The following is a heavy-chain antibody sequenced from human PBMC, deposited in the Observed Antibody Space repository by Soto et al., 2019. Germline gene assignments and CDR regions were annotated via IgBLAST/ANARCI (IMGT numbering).Heavy chain of an antibody. CDR2: IWYDSSNK. J-gene: IGHJ4*02. CDR3: AKEGNMGSSSWYYFDY. CDR1: GFTFRSNG. D-gene: IGHD6-13*01. Sequence: QVQLVESGGGVVQPGRSLRVSCAASGFTFRSNGMHWVRQAPGKGLEWVATIWYDSSNKYYADSVKGRFTISRDNSKNTLFLQMNNLRAEDTAVYYCAKEGNMGSSSWYYFDYWGKGTLVTVSS. V-gene: IGHV3-33*06.